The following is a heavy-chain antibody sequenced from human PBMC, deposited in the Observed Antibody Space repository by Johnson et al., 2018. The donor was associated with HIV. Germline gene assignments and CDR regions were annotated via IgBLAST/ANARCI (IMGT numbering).Heavy chain of an antibody. V-gene: IGHV3-30*04. CDR3: ARERARQELGLDGAFDI. Sequence: VQLVESGGGVVQPGRSLRLSCAASGFTFSSYAMHWVRQAPAKGLQWVAVISYDGSDKDYADSVKGRFTISRDSSKNTLYLQMNSLRAEDTAVYYCARERARQELGLDGAFDIWGQGTTVSVSS. J-gene: IGHJ3*02. D-gene: IGHD6-13*01. CDR2: ISYDGSDK. CDR1: GFTFSSYA.